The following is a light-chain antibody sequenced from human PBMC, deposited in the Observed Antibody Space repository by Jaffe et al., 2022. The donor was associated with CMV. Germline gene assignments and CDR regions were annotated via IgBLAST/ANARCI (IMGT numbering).Light chain of an antibody. Sequence: EIVLTQSPGTLSLSPGERATLSCRASQTLSTSYLAWYQHKPGQAPRLLIYGASTRATGIPHRFSGSGSGTDFTLTISGLEPEDFAVYYCQQFGRSPYTFGQGTKLEIK. V-gene: IGKV3-20*01. CDR2: GAS. J-gene: IGKJ2*01. CDR1: QTLSTSY. CDR3: QQFGRSPYT.